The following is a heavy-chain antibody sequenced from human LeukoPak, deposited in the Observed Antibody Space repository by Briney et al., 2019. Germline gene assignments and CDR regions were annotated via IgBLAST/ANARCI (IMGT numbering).Heavy chain of an antibody. D-gene: IGHD6-13*01. Sequence: ASVKVSCKASGYTFTNYDISWVRQATGQGLEWMGWMNPNSGNTDSAQRFQGRVTITGNTSISTAYMELSSLTSEDTAVYYCARVSQQPTPGGYYYMDVWGKGTTVTVSS. CDR1: GYTFTNYD. V-gene: IGHV1-8*03. J-gene: IGHJ6*03. CDR3: ARVSQQPTPGGYYYMDV. CDR2: MNPNSGNT.